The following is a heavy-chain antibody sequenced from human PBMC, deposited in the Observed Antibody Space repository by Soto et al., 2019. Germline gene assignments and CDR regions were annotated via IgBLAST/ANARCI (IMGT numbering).Heavy chain of an antibody. CDR3: AKDLFSGGSYPNWFDP. Sequence: QVHLVESGGGVVQPGKSLRLSCEASGFSFRSYGLHWVRQAPGKGLEWIGLISYDGSNQFYADPVRGRFTISRANSNHTLYLQMTSLRVEATAVYYCAKDLFSGGSYPNWFDPWGHGTLVTVAS. D-gene: IGHD3-16*01. V-gene: IGHV3-30*18. CDR1: GFSFRSYG. CDR2: ISYDGSNQ. J-gene: IGHJ5*02.